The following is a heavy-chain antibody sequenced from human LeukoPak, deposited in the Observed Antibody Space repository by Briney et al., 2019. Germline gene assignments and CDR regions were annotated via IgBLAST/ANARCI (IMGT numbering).Heavy chain of an antibody. D-gene: IGHD6-19*01. CDR1: GGSISSYY. CDR3: ARNDIAVADPYYLDY. Sequence: SETLSLTCTVSGGSISSYYWSWIRQPPGKGLEWIGYIYYSGSTNYNPSLKSRVTISVDTSKNQFSLKLSSVTAADTAVYYCARNDIAVADPYYLDYWGQGTLVTVSS. V-gene: IGHV4-59*08. J-gene: IGHJ4*02. CDR2: IYYSGST.